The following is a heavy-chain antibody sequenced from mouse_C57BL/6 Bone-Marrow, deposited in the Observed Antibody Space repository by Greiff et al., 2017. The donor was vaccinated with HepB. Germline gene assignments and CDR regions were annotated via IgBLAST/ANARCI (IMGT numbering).Heavy chain of an antibody. Sequence: EVQLQQSGTVLARPGASVKMSCKTSGYTFTSYWMHWVKQRPGQGLEWIGAIYPGNSDTSYNQKFKGKAKLTAVTSASTAYMELSSLTSEDSAVYYCTKIYYGYAWFAYWGQGTLVTVSA. D-gene: IGHD2-2*01. CDR3: TKIYYGYAWFAY. CDR2: IYPGNSDT. J-gene: IGHJ3*01. CDR1: GYTFTSYW. V-gene: IGHV1-5*01.